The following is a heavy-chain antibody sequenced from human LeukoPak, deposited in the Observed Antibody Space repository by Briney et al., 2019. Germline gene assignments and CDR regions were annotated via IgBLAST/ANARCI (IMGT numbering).Heavy chain of an antibody. J-gene: IGHJ4*02. CDR2: IKQDGSAK. CDR1: GFTFSSYW. Sequence: PGGSLRLSCAASGFTFSSYWMSWVRQAPGKGLEWVANIKQDGSAKYYVDSVKGRFTISRDNAKNSLYLQMGSLRAEDTAVYYCATIRAGFDYWGQGTLVTVSS. V-gene: IGHV3-7*01. CDR3: ATIRAGFDY.